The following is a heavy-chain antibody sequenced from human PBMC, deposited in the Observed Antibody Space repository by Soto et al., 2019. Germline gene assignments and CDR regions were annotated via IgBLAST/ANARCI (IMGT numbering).Heavy chain of an antibody. CDR3: ARAYSGRLPRRADYYFAMDV. CDR1: GFTSSAYD. V-gene: IGHV3-13*05. CDR2: IGAADDP. D-gene: IGHD2-15*01. Sequence: GGSLRLSCAASGFTSSAYDMHWVRQTTGKSLEWLSAIGAADDPYYLGPVKGRFTISRENAKNSLDLQMNSLRAEDTAVYYCARAYSGRLPRRADYYFAMDVWGQGATVTVS. J-gene: IGHJ6*02.